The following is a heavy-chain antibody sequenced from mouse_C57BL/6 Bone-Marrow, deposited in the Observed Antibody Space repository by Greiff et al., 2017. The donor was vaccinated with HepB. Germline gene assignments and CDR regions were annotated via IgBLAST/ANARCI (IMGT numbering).Heavy chain of an antibody. CDR3: TRLDGFYSLFDV. CDR2: IDPETGGT. D-gene: IGHD1-1*01. CDR1: GYTFTDYE. Sequence: VQLQQSGAELVRPGASVTLSCKASGYTFTDYEMHWVKQTPVHGLEWIGAIDPETGGTAYNQKFKGKAILTADKSSSTAYMELRSLTSEDSAVYYCTRLDGFYSLFDVWGTGTTAPVSS. V-gene: IGHV1-15*01. J-gene: IGHJ1*03.